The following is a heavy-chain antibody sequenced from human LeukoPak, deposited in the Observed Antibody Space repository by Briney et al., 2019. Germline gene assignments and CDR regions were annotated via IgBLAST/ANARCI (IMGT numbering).Heavy chain of an antibody. CDR2: ISAYNGNT. Sequence: ASVKVSCKASGYTFTSYGISWVRQAPGQGLEWMGWISAYNGNTNYAQKLQCRVTMTTDTSTSTAYMELRSLRSDDTAVYYCARAVGSWAPYGSGNTHFGYWGQGTLVTVSS. CDR3: ARAVGSWAPYGSGNTHFGY. CDR1: GYTFTSYG. V-gene: IGHV1-18*01. J-gene: IGHJ4*02. D-gene: IGHD3-10*01.